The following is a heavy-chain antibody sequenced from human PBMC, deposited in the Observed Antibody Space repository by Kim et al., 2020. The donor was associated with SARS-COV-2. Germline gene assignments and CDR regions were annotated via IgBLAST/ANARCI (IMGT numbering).Heavy chain of an antibody. CDR1: GFTFRSYS. CDR3: ASSLWSDWYYFDY. J-gene: IGHJ4*02. V-gene: IGHV3-21*01. Sequence: GSLRLSCAASGFTFRSYSMSWVRQAPGKGLEWVSSISSSSSFMFYADSVKGRFTISRDNAKNSLYLQMNSLRAEDTAVYYCASSLWSDWYYFDYWGQGTLVTVSS. D-gene: IGHD2-21*02. CDR2: ISSSSSFM.